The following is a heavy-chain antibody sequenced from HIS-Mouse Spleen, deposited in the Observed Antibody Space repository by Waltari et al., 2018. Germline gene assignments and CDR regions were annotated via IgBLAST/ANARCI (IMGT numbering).Heavy chain of an antibody. J-gene: IGHJ3*02. Sequence: QVQLQESGPGLVKPSETLSLTCTVSGGSISSYYWSWIRQPPGKGMEWIGHIYYSGSTNYNPSRKSRVTKSVDTSKNQFSLKLSSVTAADTAVYYCARVKYSNAFDIWGQGTMVTVSS. CDR2: IYYSGST. CDR1: GGSISSYY. V-gene: IGHV4-59*01. D-gene: IGHD6-6*01. CDR3: ARVKYSNAFDI.